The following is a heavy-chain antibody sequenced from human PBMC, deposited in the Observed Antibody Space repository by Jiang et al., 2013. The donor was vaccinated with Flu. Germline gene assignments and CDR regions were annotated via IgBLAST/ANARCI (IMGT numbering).Heavy chain of an antibody. V-gene: IGHV1-18*04. D-gene: IGHD4-17*01. CDR3: ARTYGDYGLDY. CDR2: ISGYSGDT. CDR1: DYTFTNYG. J-gene: IGHJ4*02. Sequence: SGAEVKKPGASVKVSCTASDYTFTNYGISWVRQAPGQRLEWLGWISGYSGDTKYAQKLQDRVTMTADTSTSTAYMELRSLRSDDTAVYYCARTYGDYGLDYWGQGTLVTVSS.